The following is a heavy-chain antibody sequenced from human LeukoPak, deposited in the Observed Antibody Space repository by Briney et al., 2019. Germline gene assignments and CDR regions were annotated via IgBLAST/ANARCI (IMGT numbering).Heavy chain of an antibody. CDR3: ARAGYSYGHKPSHYYYYYMDV. D-gene: IGHD5-18*01. Sequence: SETLSLTCTVSGGSISSYYWSWIRQPPGKGLEWIGYIYYSGSTNYNPSLKSRVTISVDTSKNQFSLKLSSVTAADTAVYYCARAGYSYGHKPSHYYYYYMDVWGKGTTVTVSS. V-gene: IGHV4-59*08. J-gene: IGHJ6*03. CDR2: IYYSGST. CDR1: GGSISSYY.